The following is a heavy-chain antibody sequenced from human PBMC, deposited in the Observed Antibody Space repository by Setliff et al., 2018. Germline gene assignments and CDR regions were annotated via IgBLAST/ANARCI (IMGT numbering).Heavy chain of an antibody. D-gene: IGHD4-17*01. V-gene: IGHV4-34*01. CDR2: INHSGST. Sequence: SETLSLTCAVYGGSFSGYYWSWIRQPPGKGLEWIGEINHSGSTNYNQSLKSRVTLSVDTSKNQFSLQLTSVTAADTAVYYCARFYGDYQFDYWGQGTLVTVSS. CDR3: ARFYGDYQFDY. CDR1: GGSFSGYY. J-gene: IGHJ4*02.